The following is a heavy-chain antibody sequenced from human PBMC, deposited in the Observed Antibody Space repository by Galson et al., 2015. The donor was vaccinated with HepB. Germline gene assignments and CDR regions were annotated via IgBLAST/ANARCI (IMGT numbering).Heavy chain of an antibody. CDR2: ISAYNGNT. CDR3: ARVDLDYDILTGYNS. D-gene: IGHD3-9*01. J-gene: IGHJ4*02. Sequence: SVKVSCKASGYTFTSYGISWVRQAPGQGFEWMGWISAYNGNTNYAQKLQGRVTMTTDTSTSTAYMELRSLRSDDTAVYYCARVDLDYDILTGYNSWGQGTLVTVSS. CDR1: GYTFTSYG. V-gene: IGHV1-18*04.